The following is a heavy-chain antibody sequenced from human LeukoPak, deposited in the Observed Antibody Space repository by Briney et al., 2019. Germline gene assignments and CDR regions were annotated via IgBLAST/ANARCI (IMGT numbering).Heavy chain of an antibody. Sequence: PSETLSLTCTVSDGSISRSNYYWGWIRQPPGKGLEWIGSIYYSGSTYYNPSLKSRVTMSVDTSKNQFSLNLNSVTAADTAVYYCARHADGNSAEYFDHWGQGTLVTVSS. CDR3: ARHADGNSAEYFDH. D-gene: IGHD6-13*01. CDR2: IYYSGST. J-gene: IGHJ1*01. CDR1: DGSISRSNYY. V-gene: IGHV4-39*01.